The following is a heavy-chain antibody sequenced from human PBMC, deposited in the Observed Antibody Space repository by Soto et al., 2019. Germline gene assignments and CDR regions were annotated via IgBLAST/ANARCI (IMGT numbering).Heavy chain of an antibody. CDR1: GFTFDDYA. V-gene: IGHV3-33*08. J-gene: IGHJ4*02. CDR2: IWYDGSSK. CDR3: ARTFGGTVTNGGYFDY. D-gene: IGHD3-16*01. Sequence: VHLVESGGGLVQPGRSLRLSCAASGFTFDDYAMHWVRQPPGKGLEWVALIWYDGSSKYYTDSVKGRFTISRDNYKNTVYLEVNSLRAEDTAVYYCARTFGGTVTNGGYFDYWGQGTLVIVSS.